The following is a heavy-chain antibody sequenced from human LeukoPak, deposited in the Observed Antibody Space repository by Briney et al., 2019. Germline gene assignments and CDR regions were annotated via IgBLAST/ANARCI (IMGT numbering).Heavy chain of an antibody. CDR3: AREGNTAMVLF. V-gene: IGHV1-46*01. D-gene: IGHD5-18*01. Sequence: GASVKVSCKASGYTFTSYYMHWVRQAPGQGLEWMGIINPSGGSTSYAQKFQGRVTMTRDMSTSTVYMELSSLRSEDTAVYYCAREGNTAMVLFWGQGTLVTVSS. CDR1: GYTFTSYY. CDR2: INPSGGST. J-gene: IGHJ4*02.